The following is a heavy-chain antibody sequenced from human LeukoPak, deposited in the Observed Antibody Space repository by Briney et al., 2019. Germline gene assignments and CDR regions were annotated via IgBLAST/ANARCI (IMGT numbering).Heavy chain of an antibody. Sequence: KTSETLSLTCTVSGGSISSYYWSWIRQPPGKGLEWIGYIYYSGSTNYNPSLKSRVTISVDTSKNQSSLKLSSVTAADTAVYYCARDRPGMRYFDYWGQGTPVTVSS. D-gene: IGHD6-13*01. CDR2: IYYSGST. J-gene: IGHJ4*02. V-gene: IGHV4-59*01. CDR1: GGSISSYY. CDR3: ARDRPGMRYFDY.